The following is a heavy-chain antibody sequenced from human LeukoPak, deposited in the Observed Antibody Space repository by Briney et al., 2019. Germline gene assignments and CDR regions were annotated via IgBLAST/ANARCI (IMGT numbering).Heavy chain of an antibody. Sequence: GGSLRLSCAASGFTFSNYDMNWVRQAPGKGLEWVSHISSGGSIKYYADSLKGRFTISRDNAKNSLYLQMNSLRAEDTAVYYCARRYCSSTNCLFDYWGQGTLVTVSS. CDR3: ARRYCSSTNCLFDY. J-gene: IGHJ4*02. CDR1: GFTFSNYD. V-gene: IGHV3-48*03. CDR2: ISSGGSIK. D-gene: IGHD2-2*01.